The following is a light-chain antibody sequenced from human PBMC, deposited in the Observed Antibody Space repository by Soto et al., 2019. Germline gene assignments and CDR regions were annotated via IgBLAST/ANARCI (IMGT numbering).Light chain of an antibody. J-gene: IGKJ5*01. V-gene: IGKV3-11*01. CDR1: PSVTNF. CDR3: QQRNIWPPVP. CDR2: GAF. Sequence: EIVLTQSPATLSLSPGERATLSCRASPSVTNFLAWYQQKPGQAPRLLIYGAFNRATGIPARFSGSGSGTDFTLTISSLEPEDSAIYYCQQRNIWPPVPFVQGTRLEIK.